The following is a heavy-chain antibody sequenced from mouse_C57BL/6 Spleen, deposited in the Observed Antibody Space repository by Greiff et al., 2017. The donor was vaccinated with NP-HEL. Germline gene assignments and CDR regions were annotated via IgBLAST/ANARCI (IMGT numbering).Heavy chain of an antibody. CDR3: ARGTYWYYFDY. V-gene: IGHV5-16*01. CDR1: GFTFSDYY. D-gene: IGHD1-1*01. Sequence: EVKLVESEGGLVQPGSSMKLSCTASGFTFSDYYMARVRQVPEKGLEWVANINYDGSSTYYLDSLKSRFIISRDNAKNILYLQMSSLKSEDTATYYCARGTYWYYFDYWGQGTTLTVSS. CDR2: INYDGSST. J-gene: IGHJ2*01.